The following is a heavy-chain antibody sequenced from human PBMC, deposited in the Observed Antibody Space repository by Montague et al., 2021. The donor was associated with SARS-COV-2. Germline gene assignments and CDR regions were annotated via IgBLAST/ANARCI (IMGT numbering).Heavy chain of an antibody. CDR1: GFSLSTSGMC. Sequence: PALVKPTQTLTLTCTFSGFSLSTSGMCVSWIRRPPGKALEWLARIDWDDDIYYSTSLKTRLTISKDTSKNQVVLTMTNMDPVDTATYYCARILVAAAGSPFDPWGQGTLVTVSS. CDR2: IDWDDDI. CDR3: ARILVAAAGSPFDP. J-gene: IGHJ5*02. V-gene: IGHV2-70*11. D-gene: IGHD6-13*01.